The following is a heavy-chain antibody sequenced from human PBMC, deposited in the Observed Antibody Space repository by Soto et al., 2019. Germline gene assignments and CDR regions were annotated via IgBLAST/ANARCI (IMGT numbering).Heavy chain of an antibody. J-gene: IGHJ4*02. Sequence: QVQLQESDLGLVKPSQTLSLTCTLSGASITSSGYYWSWIRLHPGEGLEWIGYIYYRGTTYYNPSLKSPVTISTDTSKKEFSLTLTSVTAADTAVYYCARATESHYFDYWGRGILVTVTS. CDR2: IYYRGTT. CDR3: ARATESHYFDY. V-gene: IGHV4-31*01. CDR1: GASITSSGYY.